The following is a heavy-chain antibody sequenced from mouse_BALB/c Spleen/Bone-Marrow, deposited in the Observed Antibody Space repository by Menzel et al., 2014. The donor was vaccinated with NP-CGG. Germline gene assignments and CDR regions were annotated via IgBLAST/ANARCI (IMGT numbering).Heavy chain of an antibody. CDR3: ARDSPYAMDY. J-gene: IGHJ4*01. V-gene: IGHV14-3*02. CDR1: GFNIKDTY. CDR2: IDPANGNT. Sequence: VQLQQSGAELVKPRASVKLSCTASGFNIKDTYMHWVKQRPEQGLEWIGRIDPANGNTKYDPKFQGKATTTADTSSNTAYLQLSSLTSEDTAVYYCARDSPYAMDYWGQGTSVTVSS.